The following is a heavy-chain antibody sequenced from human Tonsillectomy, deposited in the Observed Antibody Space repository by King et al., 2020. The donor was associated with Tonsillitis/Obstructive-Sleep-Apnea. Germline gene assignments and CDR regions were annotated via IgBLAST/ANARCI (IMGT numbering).Heavy chain of an antibody. Sequence: QLQESGPGLVKPSETLSLTCTVSGGSVSSRDYYWGWIRQPPGKGLEWIGTIYYSGTTYYNPPLKSRVTISVATSKNQFSLNLNSVTAADTAVYYCVRHARDSSWGDYFYYMDVWGKGTTVTVSS. V-gene: IGHV4-39*01. D-gene: IGHD6-6*01. J-gene: IGHJ6*03. CDR2: IYYSGTT. CDR1: GGSVSSRDYY. CDR3: VRHARDSSWGDYFYYMDV.